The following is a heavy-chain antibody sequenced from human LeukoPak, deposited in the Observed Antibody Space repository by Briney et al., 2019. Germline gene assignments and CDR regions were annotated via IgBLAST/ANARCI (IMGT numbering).Heavy chain of an antibody. CDR2: IYYSGST. CDR1: GGSISSGDYY. J-gene: IGHJ4*02. D-gene: IGHD3-10*01. CDR3: ARVPSGEYGDYLDY. Sequence: SQTLSLTCTVSGGSISSGDYYWSWIRQPPGKGLGWIGYIYYSGSTYYNPSLKSRVTISVDTSKNQFSLKLSSVTAADTAVYYCARVPSGEYGDYLDYWGQGTLVTVSS. V-gene: IGHV4-30-4*01.